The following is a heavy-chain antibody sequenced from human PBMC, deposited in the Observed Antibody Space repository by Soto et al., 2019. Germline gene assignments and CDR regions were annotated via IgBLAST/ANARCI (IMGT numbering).Heavy chain of an antibody. CDR3: VRVGRLGGY. D-gene: IGHD3-16*01. CDR1: GFTFSSYA. J-gene: IGHJ4*02. Sequence: GGSVRRSCAASGFTFSSYAMSWVRQAPGKGLEWVSAISGSGGSTYYADSVKGRFTISRDNSKNTLYLQMNSLRVEDTAVYYCVRVGRLGGYWGQGALVTVSS. CDR2: ISGSGGST. V-gene: IGHV3-23*01.